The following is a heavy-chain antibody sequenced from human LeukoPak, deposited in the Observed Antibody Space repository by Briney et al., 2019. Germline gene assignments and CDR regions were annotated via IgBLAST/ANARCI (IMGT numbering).Heavy chain of an antibody. CDR3: ARGGLGDY. V-gene: IGHV3-21*01. J-gene: IGHJ4*02. D-gene: IGHD3-10*01. Sequence: GGSPRLSCAASGFTFSSYSMNWVRQAPGKGLEWVSSISSSSSYIYHADSVKGRFTISRDNAENSLYLQMNSLRAEDTAVYYCARGGLGDYWGQGTLVTVSS. CDR1: GFTFSSYS. CDR2: ISSSSSYI.